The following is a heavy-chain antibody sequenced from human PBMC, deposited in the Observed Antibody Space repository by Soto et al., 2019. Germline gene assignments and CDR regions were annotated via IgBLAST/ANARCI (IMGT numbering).Heavy chain of an antibody. CDR2: TYYRSKWYN. CDR1: WGSVSRNSAA. Sequence: QTLTLTCTVSWGSVSRNSAAWNWIRQSPSRGLEWLGRTYYRSKWYNDYAVSVKSRITINPDTSKNQFSLQLNSVTPEDTAVYYCARDGSVDYSYYGMDVWGQGTTVTVSS. CDR3: ARDGSVDYSYYGMDV. D-gene: IGHD6-25*01. J-gene: IGHJ6*02. V-gene: IGHV6-1*01.